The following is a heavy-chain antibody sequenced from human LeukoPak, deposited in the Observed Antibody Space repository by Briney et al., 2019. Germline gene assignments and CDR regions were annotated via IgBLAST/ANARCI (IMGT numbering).Heavy chain of an antibody. Sequence: GGSLRLSCAASGFTFSSYGMHWVRQAPGKGLEWVAVIWYDGSNKYYADSVKGRFTISRDNSKNTLYLQMNSLRAEDTAAYYCAREGKDFRSGYRNWFDPWGQGTPVTVSS. D-gene: IGHD3-3*01. CDR2: IWYDGSNK. CDR3: AREGKDFRSGYRNWFDP. CDR1: GFTFSSYG. V-gene: IGHV3-33*01. J-gene: IGHJ5*02.